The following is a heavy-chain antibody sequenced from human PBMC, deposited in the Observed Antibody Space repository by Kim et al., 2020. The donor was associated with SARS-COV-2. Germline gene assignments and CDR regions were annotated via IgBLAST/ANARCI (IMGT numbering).Heavy chain of an antibody. D-gene: IGHD3-10*01. CDR1: GFTFSSYA. Sequence: GGSLRLSCAASGFTFSSYAMSWVRQAPGKGLEWVSAISGSGGSTYYADSVKGRFTISRDNSKNTLYLQMNSLRAEDTAVYYCARPKEPEYRLWFGELLSPDYWGQGTLVTVSS. V-gene: IGHV3-23*01. J-gene: IGHJ4*02. CDR2: ISGSGGST. CDR3: ARPKEPEYRLWFGELLSPDY.